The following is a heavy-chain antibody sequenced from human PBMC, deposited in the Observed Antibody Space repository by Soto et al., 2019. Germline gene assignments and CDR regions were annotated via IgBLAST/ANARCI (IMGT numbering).Heavy chain of an antibody. CDR1: GFSLTTDTVG. J-gene: IGHJ4*02. Sequence: QITFKESGPTLVKPTQPLPLTCTFSGFSLTTDTVGVGWIRQPPGEALEWLAVIYWDDSKTYRPSPESRLTITKDTSKNQVALTMTNMDSLDTATYYCAHAYGGRSLYWGQGTLVTVSS. V-gene: IGHV2-5*02. D-gene: IGHD1-26*01. CDR2: IYWDDSK. CDR3: AHAYGGRSLY.